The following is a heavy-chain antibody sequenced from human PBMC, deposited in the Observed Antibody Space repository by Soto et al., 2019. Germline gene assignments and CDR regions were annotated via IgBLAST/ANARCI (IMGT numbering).Heavy chain of an antibody. CDR3: AREGGSYSGFDP. V-gene: IGHV4-59*01. Sequence: SETLSLTCTVSGDSITSYYWSWIRQPPGKGLEWIGYIYYSGSTNYNPSLKSRVTISIDTSKNQFSLKMRSVTAADTAVYYCAREGGSYSGFDPWGQGTLVTVSS. CDR1: GDSITSYY. CDR2: IYYSGST. D-gene: IGHD1-26*01. J-gene: IGHJ5*02.